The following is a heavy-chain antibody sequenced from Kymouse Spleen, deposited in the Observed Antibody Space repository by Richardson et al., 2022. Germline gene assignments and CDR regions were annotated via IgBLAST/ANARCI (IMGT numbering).Heavy chain of an antibody. CDR1: GGSVSSGSYY. CDR3: ARDGRGSDYGMDV. D-gene: IGHD5-18,IGHD5-12*01,IGHD5-18*01. J-gene: IGHJ6*02. V-gene: IGHV4-61*01. CDR2: IYYSGST. Sequence: QVQLQESGPGLVKPSETLSLTCTVSGGSVSSGSYYWSWIRQPPGKGLEWIGYIYYSGSTNYNPSLKSRVTISVDTSKNQFSLKLSSVTAADTAVYYCARDGRGSDYGMDVWGQGTTVTVSS.